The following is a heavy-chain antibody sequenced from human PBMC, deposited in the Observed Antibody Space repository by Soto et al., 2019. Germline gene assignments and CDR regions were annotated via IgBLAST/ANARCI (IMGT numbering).Heavy chain of an antibody. Sequence: EVQLVESGGGLVQPGRSLRLSCAASGFTFDDYAMHWVRQAPGKGLEWVSGISWNSGSIGYADSVKGRFTISRDNAKNSLYLQMNSLRAEDTALYYCAKEGRRAVKGAFDIWGQGTMVTVSS. V-gene: IGHV3-9*01. CDR1: GFTFDDYA. CDR2: ISWNSGSI. J-gene: IGHJ3*02. CDR3: AKEGRRAVKGAFDI.